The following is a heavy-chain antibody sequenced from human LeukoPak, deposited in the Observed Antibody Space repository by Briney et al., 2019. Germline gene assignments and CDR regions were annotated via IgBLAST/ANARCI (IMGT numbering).Heavy chain of an antibody. CDR1: GCSFSRFG. D-gene: IGHD1-26*01. CDR2: ISPYDGNT. Sequence: ASVKDSCKASGCSFSRFGITWVRQALGRGLEGMGWISPYDGNTNYAQNLQGRVTMTTDTSPPTAYMHLRSLRSDDTAVYYCARTRPTWEGWGFTSWGQGTLVPVSS. V-gene: IGHV1-18*01. J-gene: IGHJ5*02. CDR3: ARTRPTWEGWGFTS.